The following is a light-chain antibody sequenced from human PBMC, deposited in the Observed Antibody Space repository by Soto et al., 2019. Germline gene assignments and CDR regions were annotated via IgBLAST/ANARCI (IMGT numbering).Light chain of an antibody. J-gene: IGKJ3*01. CDR3: QQGSSTPFT. V-gene: IGKV1-39*01. Sequence: DIQMTQSPSSLSASVGDRVTITCRASQSITTYLNWYPHKPGKAPKLLICAASSLPSGVPSRFSGSGSGTEFTLTISSLQPEDSATYYCQQGSSTPFTFGPGTKVDIK. CDR1: QSITTY. CDR2: AAS.